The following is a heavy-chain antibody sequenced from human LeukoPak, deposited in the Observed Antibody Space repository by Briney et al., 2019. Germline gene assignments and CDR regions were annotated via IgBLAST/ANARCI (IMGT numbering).Heavy chain of an antibody. V-gene: IGHV1-3*01. Sequence: GASVKVSCKASGYTFTSYAMHWVRQAPGQRLEWMGWINAGSGNTKYSQKFQGRVTITRDTSASTAYMELSSLRSEDTAVYYCARSPRADFWSGYFDYWGQGTLVTVSS. D-gene: IGHD3-3*01. CDR3: ARSPRADFWSGYFDY. CDR2: INAGSGNT. CDR1: GYTFTSYA. J-gene: IGHJ4*02.